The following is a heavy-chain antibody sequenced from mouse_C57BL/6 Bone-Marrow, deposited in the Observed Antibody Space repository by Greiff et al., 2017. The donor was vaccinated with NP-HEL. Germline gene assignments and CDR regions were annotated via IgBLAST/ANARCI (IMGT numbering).Heavy chain of an antibody. V-gene: IGHV1-55*01. D-gene: IGHD1-1*01. Sequence: QLQQPGAELVKPGASVKMSCKASGYTFTSYWITWVKQRPGQGLEWIGDIYPGSGSTNYNEKFKSKATLTVDTSSSTAYMQLSSLTSEDSAVYYCARRGYGSSFYAMDYWGQGTSVTVSS. CDR1: GYTFTSYW. J-gene: IGHJ4*01. CDR3: ARRGYGSSFYAMDY. CDR2: IYPGSGST.